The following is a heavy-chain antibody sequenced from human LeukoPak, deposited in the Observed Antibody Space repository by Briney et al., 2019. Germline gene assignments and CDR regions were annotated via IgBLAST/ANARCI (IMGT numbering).Heavy chain of an antibody. J-gene: IGHJ5*02. D-gene: IGHD6-13*01. CDR3: ARDLGQQLVYGWFDP. Sequence: GGSLRLSCAASGFTFSNYAMHWVRQAPGKGLEWVAIVSYDGSNKYYADSVKGRLTISRDNSKNTLYLQMNSLRAEDTAVYYCARDLGQQLVYGWFDPWGQGTLVTVSS. CDR2: VSYDGSNK. CDR1: GFTFSNYA. V-gene: IGHV3-30*04.